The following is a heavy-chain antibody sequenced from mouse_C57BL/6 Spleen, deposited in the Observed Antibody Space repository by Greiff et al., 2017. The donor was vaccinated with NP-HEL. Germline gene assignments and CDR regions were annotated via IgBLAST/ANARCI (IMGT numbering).Heavy chain of an antibody. CDR3: ARPPITTVGYFDY. J-gene: IGHJ2*01. D-gene: IGHD1-1*01. CDR2: INPYNGGT. Sequence: EVQLQQSGPVLVKPGASVKMSCKASGYTFTDYYMNWVKQSHGKSLEWIGVINPYNGGTSYNQKFKGKATLTVDKSSSTAYMELNSLTSEDSAVYYCARPPITTVGYFDYWGQGTTLTVSS. V-gene: IGHV1-19*01. CDR1: GYTFTDYY.